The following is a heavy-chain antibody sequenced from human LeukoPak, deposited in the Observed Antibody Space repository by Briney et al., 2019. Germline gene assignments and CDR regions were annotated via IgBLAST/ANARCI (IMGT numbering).Heavy chain of an antibody. CDR1: GYTFSSYW. Sequence: GESLRVSCKGSGYTFSSYWIGWVRQMPGKGLEWMGIIYPGDSDTRYSPSLQGQVTISVDTSIGTAYLQWSSLKASDTAIYYCARQNDFRLDYWGQGTLVTVSS. CDR2: IYPGDSDT. CDR3: ARQNDFRLDY. V-gene: IGHV5-51*01. J-gene: IGHJ4*02. D-gene: IGHD3-3*01.